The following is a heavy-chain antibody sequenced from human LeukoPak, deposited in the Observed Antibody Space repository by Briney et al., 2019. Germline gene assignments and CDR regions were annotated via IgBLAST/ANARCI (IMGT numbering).Heavy chain of an antibody. CDR2: ISWNSGTI. D-gene: IGHD6-19*01. Sequence: GGSLRLSCAASGFTFDKYAMHWVRQAPGKGLEWVSGISWNSGTIGYADSVRGRFTISRDNAKNSLYLQMDNLRAEDTAFYYCSKGGFRAWYSDDWGQGTLVTVSS. CDR3: SKGGFRAWYSDD. V-gene: IGHV3-9*01. CDR1: GFTFDKYA. J-gene: IGHJ4*02.